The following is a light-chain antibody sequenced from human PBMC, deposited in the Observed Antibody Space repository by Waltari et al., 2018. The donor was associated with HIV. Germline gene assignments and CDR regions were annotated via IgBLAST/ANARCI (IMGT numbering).Light chain of an antibody. J-gene: IGLJ2*01. CDR2: ENN. Sequence: SVLTQPPSLSAAPGQKVTISCYGSDSDIGNTYVTWYQQLPETAPKLLIHENNKRPSGIPDRFSGSKSGTSATLAITGLQTGDEADYFCGTWDSNLSVVLFGGGTKLTVL. CDR1: DSDIGNTY. CDR3: GTWDSNLSVVL. V-gene: IGLV1-51*01.